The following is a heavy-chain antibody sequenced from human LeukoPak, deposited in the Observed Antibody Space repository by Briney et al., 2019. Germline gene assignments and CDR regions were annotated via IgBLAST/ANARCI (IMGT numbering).Heavy chain of an antibody. D-gene: IGHD6-25*01. CDR1: GFTFDDYG. CDR3: AKGDRAADGYFDS. J-gene: IGHJ4*02. Sequence: PGGSLGLSCAASGFTFDDYGMHWVRQAPGKGLEWVSGISGNSGSIHFADSVKGRFTLSRDNAKNSLYLQMRSLRVEDTAFYYCAKGDRAADGYFDSWGQGTLVTVSS. CDR2: ISGNSGSI. V-gene: IGHV3-9*01.